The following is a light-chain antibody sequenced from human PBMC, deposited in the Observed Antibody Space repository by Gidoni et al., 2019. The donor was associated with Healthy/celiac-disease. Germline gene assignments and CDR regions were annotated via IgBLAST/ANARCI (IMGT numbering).Light chain of an antibody. Sequence: QSALTQPASVSGSPGQSITISCTGSSSDIGDYDFVSWYQQHPGEAPQLVIYDVTNRPSGIPVRFSGFKSGNTASLTISGLQAEDEADYYCSSYSITAPVVFGGGTRLTVL. V-gene: IGLV2-14*03. J-gene: IGLJ3*02. CDR3: SSYSITAPVV. CDR1: SSDIGDYDF. CDR2: DVT.